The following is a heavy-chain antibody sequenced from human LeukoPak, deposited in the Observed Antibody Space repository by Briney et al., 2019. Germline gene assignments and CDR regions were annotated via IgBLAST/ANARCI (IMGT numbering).Heavy chain of an antibody. V-gene: IGHV4-4*07. CDR3: ARDRSSSYTRDWFDP. CDR1: GGSINGYY. CDR2: IYNSESI. Sequence: TSETLSLTCTVSGGSINGYYWSWIRQPAGMGLEWIGRIYNSESINYNPSLKSRVTMSIDTSKNQFSLKLNSVTAADTAVYYCARDRSSSYTRDWFDPWGQGALVTVSS. J-gene: IGHJ5*02. D-gene: IGHD6-13*01.